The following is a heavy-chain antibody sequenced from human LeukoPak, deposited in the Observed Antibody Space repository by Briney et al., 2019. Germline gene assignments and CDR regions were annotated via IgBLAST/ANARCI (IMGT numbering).Heavy chain of an antibody. Sequence: PGGSLRLSCAASGITFSNAWMNWVRQVPGKGLEWVDRIKTKADGGTTDYSAPVKGRFVISRDDSKNTLYLQMNSLMPEDTGLYYCTTATLLRLSGWTVLTPEGMDVWGRGTSVILSS. CDR3: TTATLLRLSGWTVLTPEGMDV. V-gene: IGHV3-15*01. J-gene: IGHJ6*02. D-gene: IGHD2-21*02. CDR2: IKTKADGGTT. CDR1: GITFSNAW.